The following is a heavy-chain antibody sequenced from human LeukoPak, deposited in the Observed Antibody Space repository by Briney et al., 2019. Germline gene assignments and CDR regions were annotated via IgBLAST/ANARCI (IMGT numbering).Heavy chain of an antibody. Sequence: GGSLRLSCAASGFTFSSYGIHWVRQAPGKGLEWVAVISSDGSNKYYADSVKGRFTISRDNSRNTLYLQMNSLRVEDTAVYYCASRGTTGSWGQGTLVTVSS. CDR1: GFTFSSYG. D-gene: IGHD1-1*01. CDR2: ISSDGSNK. CDR3: ASRGTTGS. J-gene: IGHJ5*02. V-gene: IGHV3-30*03.